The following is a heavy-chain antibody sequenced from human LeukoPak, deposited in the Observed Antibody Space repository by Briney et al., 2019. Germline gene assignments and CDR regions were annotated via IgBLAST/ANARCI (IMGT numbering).Heavy chain of an antibody. J-gene: IGHJ4*02. Sequence: GGTLRLSCAASGFNFSSYAMSWVRQAPGKGLEWVSGISGSAGSTYYADSVKGRFTISRDNSKNTMYLQMNSLRAEDTAVYYCAKDIIGWSFDYWGQGTLVTVSS. CDR2: ISGSAGST. D-gene: IGHD2-15*01. CDR1: GFNFSSYA. CDR3: AKDIIGWSFDY. V-gene: IGHV3-23*01.